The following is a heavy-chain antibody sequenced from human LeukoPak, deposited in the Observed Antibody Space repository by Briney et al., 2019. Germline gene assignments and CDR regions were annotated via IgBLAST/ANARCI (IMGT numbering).Heavy chain of an antibody. CDR3: VVGGSPGY. J-gene: IGHJ4*02. Sequence: GGSLRLSCAASGLAFSAYKMHWVRQAPRKGLVWVARISTDGYTTDYADFVQGRFTASRDNTKNTWSLEMNSLRAEDTAVYYCVVGGSPGYWGQGTLVTVSS. CDR2: ISTDGYTT. V-gene: IGHV3-74*01. CDR1: GLAFSAYK. D-gene: IGHD2-15*01.